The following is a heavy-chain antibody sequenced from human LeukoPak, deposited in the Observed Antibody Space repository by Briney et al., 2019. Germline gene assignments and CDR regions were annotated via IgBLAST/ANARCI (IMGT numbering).Heavy chain of an antibody. D-gene: IGHD1-26*01. J-gene: IGHJ4*02. CDR3: ARAVNIVGATCHFDY. CDR2: INHSGST. Sequence: SETLSLTCAVYGGSFSGYYWSWIRQPPGKGLEWIGEINHSGSTNYNPSLKSRVTISVDTSKNRFSLKLSSVTAADTAVYYCARAVNIVGATCHFDYWGQGTLVTVSS. CDR1: GGSFSGYY. V-gene: IGHV4-34*01.